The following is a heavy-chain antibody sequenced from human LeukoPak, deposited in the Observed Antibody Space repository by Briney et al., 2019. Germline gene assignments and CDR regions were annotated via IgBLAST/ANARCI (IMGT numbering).Heavy chain of an antibody. Sequence: PSETLSLTCTVSGGIISSYHLSWFRQPPGKGLEWIGYIYYSGSTNYNPSLKSRVLISVDKSTNQFSLILTSVTAVDSGVKYCAQRLVISTFHAFDIWGQGTMVTVSS. J-gene: IGHJ3*02. CDR1: GGIISSYH. V-gene: IGHV4-59*01. CDR3: AQRLVISTFHAFDI. CDR2: IYYSGST. D-gene: IGHD3-22*01.